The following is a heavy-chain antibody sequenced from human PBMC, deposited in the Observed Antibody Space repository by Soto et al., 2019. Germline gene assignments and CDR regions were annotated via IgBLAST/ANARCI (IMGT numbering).Heavy chain of an antibody. CDR1: GFTFSSYW. J-gene: IGHJ6*03. CDR2: INSDGSST. V-gene: IGHV3-74*01. CDR3: ARRSYGSGKRTFGVGRNYYYMDV. D-gene: IGHD3-10*01. Sequence: GGSLRLSCAASGFTFSSYWMHWVRQAPGKGLVWVSRINSDGSSTSYADSVKGRFTISRDNAKNTLYLQMNSLRAEDTAVYYCARRSYGSGKRTFGVGRNYYYMDVWGKGTTVTVSS.